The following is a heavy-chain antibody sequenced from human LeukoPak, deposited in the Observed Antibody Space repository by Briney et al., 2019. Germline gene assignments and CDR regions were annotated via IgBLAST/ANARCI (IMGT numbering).Heavy chain of an antibody. CDR1: GYTFTGYY. CDR3: ARDKGRGYSYGPLDY. D-gene: IGHD5-18*01. J-gene: IGHJ4*02. CDR2: INPSGGST. V-gene: IGHV1-46*01. Sequence: GASVKVSCKASGYTFTGYYMHWVRQAPGQGLEWMGIINPSGGSTSYAQKFQGRVTMTRDMSASTVYMELSSLRSEDTAVYYCARDKGRGYSYGPLDYWGQGTLVTVSS.